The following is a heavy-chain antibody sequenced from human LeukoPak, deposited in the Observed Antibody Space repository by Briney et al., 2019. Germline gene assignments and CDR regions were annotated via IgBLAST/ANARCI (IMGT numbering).Heavy chain of an antibody. CDR2: IYSGGST. Sequence: GGSLRLSCAASGFTVSSNYMSWVRQAPGKGLEGVSVIYSGGSTYYADSVKGRFTISRDNSKNTLYLQMNSLRAEDTAVYYCARVPGYSSSWFFDYWGQGTLVTVSS. J-gene: IGHJ4*02. CDR3: ARVPGYSSSWFFDY. CDR1: GFTVSSNY. D-gene: IGHD6-13*01. V-gene: IGHV3-66*01.